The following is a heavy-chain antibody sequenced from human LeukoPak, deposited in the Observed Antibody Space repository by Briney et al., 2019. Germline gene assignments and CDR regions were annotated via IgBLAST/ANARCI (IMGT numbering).Heavy chain of an antibody. D-gene: IGHD4-11*01. V-gene: IGHV3-30*01. Sequence: PGGSLRLSCAASGFTFSAYTMHWVRQAPGKGLEWVALISSGGINEYYADSLKGRFTISRDNSKNTLYLQMNSLRTEDTAVYYCANKLQAPFDSWGQGTMVTVSS. CDR2: ISSGGINE. J-gene: IGHJ4*02. CDR1: GFTFSAYT. CDR3: ANKLQAPFDS.